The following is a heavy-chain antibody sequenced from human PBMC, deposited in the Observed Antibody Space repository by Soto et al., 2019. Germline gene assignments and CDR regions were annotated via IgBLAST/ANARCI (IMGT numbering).Heavy chain of an antibody. CDR1: GGSISSGGYY. Sequence: PSETLSLTCTVSGGSISSGGYYWSWIRQHPGKGLEWIGYIYYSGSTYYNPSLKSRVTISVDTSKNQFSLKLSSVTAADTAVYYCARTTYDFWSGYGGMDVWGQGTTVTVSS. V-gene: IGHV4-31*03. D-gene: IGHD3-3*01. CDR3: ARTTYDFWSGYGGMDV. J-gene: IGHJ6*02. CDR2: IYYSGST.